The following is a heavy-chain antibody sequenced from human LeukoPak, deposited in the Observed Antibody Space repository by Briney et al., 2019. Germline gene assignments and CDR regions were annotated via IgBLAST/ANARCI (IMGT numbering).Heavy chain of an antibody. CDR1: GGSISSYY. CDR2: IYYSGST. CDR3: ARVEYYYDSSGYYLNHKFDY. Sequence: SETLSLTCTVSGGSISSYYWSWIRQPPGKGLEWIGYIYYSGSTNYNPSLKSRVTISVDTSKNQFSLKLSSVTAADTAVYYCARVEYYYDSSGYYLNHKFDYWGQGTLVTVSS. V-gene: IGHV4-59*01. J-gene: IGHJ4*02. D-gene: IGHD3-22*01.